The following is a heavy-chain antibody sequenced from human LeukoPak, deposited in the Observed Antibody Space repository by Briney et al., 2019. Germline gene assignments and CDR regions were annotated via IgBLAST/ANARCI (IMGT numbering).Heavy chain of an antibody. CDR1: GYTFTSYY. D-gene: IGHD1-26*01. Sequence: ASVKVSCKASGYTFTSYYMHWVRQAPGQGLEWMGIINPSGGGTSYAQKFQGRVTMTRDMSTSTVYMELSSLRSEDTAVYYCAREDGGATPCFDYWGQGTLVTVSS. CDR3: AREDGGATPCFDY. J-gene: IGHJ4*02. CDR2: INPSGGGT. V-gene: IGHV1-46*01.